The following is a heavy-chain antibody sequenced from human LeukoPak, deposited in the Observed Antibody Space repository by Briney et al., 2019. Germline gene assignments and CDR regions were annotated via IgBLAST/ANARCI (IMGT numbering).Heavy chain of an antibody. D-gene: IGHD3-22*01. CDR3: ARVVNYYDSSGFDAFDI. Sequence: SETLSLTCAVSGGSISSGGYSWSWIRQPPGKGLEWIGYIYHSGSTYYNPSLKSRVTISVDRSKNQFSLKLSSVTAADTAVYYCARVVNYYDSSGFDAFDIWGQGTMVTVSS. CDR1: GGSISSGGYS. J-gene: IGHJ3*02. V-gene: IGHV4-30-2*01. CDR2: IYHSGST.